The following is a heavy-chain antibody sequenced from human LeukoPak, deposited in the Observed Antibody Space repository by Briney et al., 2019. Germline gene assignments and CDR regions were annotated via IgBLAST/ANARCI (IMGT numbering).Heavy chain of an antibody. V-gene: IGHV3-30*02. Sequence: GGSLRLSCAASGFTFSSYGMHWVRQAPGKGLEWVAFIRYDGSNKYYADSVKGRFTISRDNSKNTLYLQMNSLRAEDTAVYYCATLGGISSSGYYYYYMDVWGKGTTVTVSS. CDR1: GFTFSSYG. D-gene: IGHD6-6*01. CDR2: IRYDGSNK. J-gene: IGHJ6*03. CDR3: ATLGGISSSGYYYYYMDV.